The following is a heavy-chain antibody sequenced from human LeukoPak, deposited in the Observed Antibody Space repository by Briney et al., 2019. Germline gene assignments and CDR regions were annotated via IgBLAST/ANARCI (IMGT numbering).Heavy chain of an antibody. D-gene: IGHD1-26*01. CDR1: GFTFSSYE. CDR2: ISSSSSTI. Sequence: GGSLRLSCAASGFTFSSYEMNWVRQAPGKGLEWVSYISSSSSTIYYADSVKGRFTISRDNAKNSLYLQMNSLRAEDTAVYYCASGATRDYWGQGTLVTVSS. V-gene: IGHV3-48*01. CDR3: ASGATRDY. J-gene: IGHJ4*02.